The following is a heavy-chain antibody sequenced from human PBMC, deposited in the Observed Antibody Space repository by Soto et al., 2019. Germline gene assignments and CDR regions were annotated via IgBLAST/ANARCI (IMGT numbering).Heavy chain of an antibody. V-gene: IGHV5-51*01. D-gene: IGHD3-22*01. J-gene: IGHJ4*02. Sequence: PGASLKISCKGSGYSFTSYWIGWVRQMPGKGLEWMGIIYPGDSDTRYSPSLQGQVTISADKSISTAYLQWSSLKASDTAMYYCARFAYYYDSSGYYVFDYWGQGTLVTVSS. CDR1: GYSFTSYW. CDR2: IYPGDSDT. CDR3: ARFAYYYDSSGYYVFDY.